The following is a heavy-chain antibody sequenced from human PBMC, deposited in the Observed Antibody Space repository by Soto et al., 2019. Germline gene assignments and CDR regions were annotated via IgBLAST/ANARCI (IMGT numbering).Heavy chain of an antibody. J-gene: IGHJ4*02. V-gene: IGHV1-69*04. CDR3: ARDIAAAGSY. D-gene: IGHD6-13*01. Sequence: SSVKVSCKASGGNFSYNTVSCVRQAPGQGLEWMGRIIPILGIANYAQKFQGRVTITADKSTSTAYMELSSLRSEDTAVYYCARDIAAAGSYWGQGTLVTVSS. CDR2: IIPILGIA. CDR1: GGNFSYNT.